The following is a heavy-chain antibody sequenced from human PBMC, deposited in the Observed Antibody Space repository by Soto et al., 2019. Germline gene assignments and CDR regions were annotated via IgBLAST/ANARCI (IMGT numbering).Heavy chain of an antibody. CDR3: ARAIGPTLFDY. J-gene: IGHJ4*02. D-gene: IGHD3-22*01. Sequence: EVQLVESGGGLVQPGGSLRLSCSASGFTFSSYDMHWVRQGPGKGLEWVSAIGTAGDTNYAGSVKGRFTISRANAKHALYLQMKSLRAGDTAIYFCARAIGPTLFDYWGQGTLVTVSS. CDR1: GFTFSSYD. V-gene: IGHV3-13*04. CDR2: IGTAGDT.